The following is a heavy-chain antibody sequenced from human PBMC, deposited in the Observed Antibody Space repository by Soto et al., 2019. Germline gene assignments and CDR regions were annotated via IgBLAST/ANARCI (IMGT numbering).Heavy chain of an antibody. J-gene: IGHJ6*03. CDR1: GGTFSSYT. V-gene: IGHV1-69*02. D-gene: IGHD1-7*01. Sequence: VASVKVSCKASGGTFSSYTISWVRQAPGQGLEWMGRIIPILGIANYAQKFQGRVTITADKSTSTAYMELSSLRSEDTAVYYCARLETGTTDYYYYMDVWGKGTTVTVSS. CDR2: IIPILGIA. CDR3: ARLETGTTDYYYYMDV.